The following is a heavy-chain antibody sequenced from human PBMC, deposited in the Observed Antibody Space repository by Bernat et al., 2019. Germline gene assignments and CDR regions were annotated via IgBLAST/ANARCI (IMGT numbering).Heavy chain of an antibody. D-gene: IGHD6-6*01. V-gene: IGHV1-69*06. Sequence: QVQLVQSGAEVKKPGSSVKVSCKASGGTFSSYAISWVRQAPGQGLEWMGGIIPIFGTANYAQKLQGRVTMTTDTSTSTAYMELRSLRSDDTAVYYCARSYFEYSSSSVDYWGQGTLVTVSS. J-gene: IGHJ4*02. CDR1: GGTFSSYA. CDR3: ARSYFEYSSSSVDY. CDR2: IIPIFGTA.